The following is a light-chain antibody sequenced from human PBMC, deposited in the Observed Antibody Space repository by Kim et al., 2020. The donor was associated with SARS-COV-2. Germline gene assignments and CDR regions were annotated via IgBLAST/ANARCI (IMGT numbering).Light chain of an antibody. V-gene: IGLV4-69*01. CDR2: VNSDGSH. CDR1: SGNSNSA. Sequence: ASVKLTCTRGSGNSNSAGGWHQQRAEKGPRYLMKVNSDGSHNKGDGIPDRFSGSASGAERYLTISSLQSEDEADYYCQTWGPGIRVFGGGTQLTVL. J-gene: IGLJ3*02. CDR3: QTWGPGIRV.